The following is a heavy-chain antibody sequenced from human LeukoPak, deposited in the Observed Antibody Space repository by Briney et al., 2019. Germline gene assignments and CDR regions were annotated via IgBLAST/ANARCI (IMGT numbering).Heavy chain of an antibody. V-gene: IGHV3-48*03. J-gene: IGHJ6*02. CDR1: GFTFRSYD. Sequence: GGSLRLSCAASGFTFRSYDMNWVRHAPGKGLEWVSYISSSGTTIYYADSVKGRFTISRDNAKNSLYLQMSGLRAEDTAVYYCAKALATRHMDVWGQGTTVTVSS. CDR3: AKALATRHMDV. CDR2: ISSSGTTI.